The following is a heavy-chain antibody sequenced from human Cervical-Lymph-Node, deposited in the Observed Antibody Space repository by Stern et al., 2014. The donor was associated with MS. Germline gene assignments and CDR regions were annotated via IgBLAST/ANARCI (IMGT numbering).Heavy chain of an antibody. Sequence: VQLVQSGGGLVKPGGSLRLSCAASGFTFSSYSMNWVRQAPGKGLEWVSSISSSSSYIYYADSVKGRFTISRDNAKNSLYLQMNSLRAEDTAVYYCAREDTGYSSGWYGSWGQGTLVTVSS. V-gene: IGHV3-21*01. CDR1: GFTFSSYS. D-gene: IGHD6-19*01. J-gene: IGHJ4*02. CDR2: ISSSSSYI. CDR3: AREDTGYSSGWYGS.